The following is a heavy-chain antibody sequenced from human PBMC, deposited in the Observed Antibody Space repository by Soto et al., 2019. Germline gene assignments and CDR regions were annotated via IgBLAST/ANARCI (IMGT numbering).Heavy chain of an antibody. V-gene: IGHV4-34*01. CDR3: ARVNRSRGSVIYQINYYFYYYMDV. D-gene: IGHD3-10*01. Sequence: WTWIRQPPGKGLEYIGEINHSGSTTYNPSLRGRVTMSVDTSKNQFSLKLTSVTAADTAVYYCARVNRSRGSVIYQINYYFYYYMDVWGKGTTVTVSS. J-gene: IGHJ6*03. CDR2: INHSGST.